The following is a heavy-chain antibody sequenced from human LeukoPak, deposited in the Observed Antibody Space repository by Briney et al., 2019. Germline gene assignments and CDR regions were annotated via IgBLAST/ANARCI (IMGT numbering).Heavy chain of an antibody. J-gene: IGHJ5*02. CDR2: IYYSGST. D-gene: IGHD6-19*01. CDR1: GGSISSYY. CDR3: ARVQQCLVLS. Sequence: SETLSLTCTVSGGSISSYYWSWIRQPPGKGLEWIGYIYYSGSTNYNPSPKSRVTIPVDTSKSQFSLRLTSVTAADTALYYCARVQQCLVLSWGQGTLVTVSS. V-gene: IGHV4-59*01.